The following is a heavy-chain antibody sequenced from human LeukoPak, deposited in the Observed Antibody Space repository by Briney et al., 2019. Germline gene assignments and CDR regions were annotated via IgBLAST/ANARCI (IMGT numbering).Heavy chain of an antibody. V-gene: IGHV3-23*01. CDR1: GIAFSSYA. CDR3: AKYFQHEWSYFDY. D-gene: IGHD3-3*01. J-gene: IGHJ4*02. CDR2: ISGSGGST. Sequence: GGSLRLSCAASGIAFSSYAMSWVRQAPGKGLEWVSGISGSGGSTYYADSVKGRFTISRDNSKNTLYLQMNSLRAEDPAVYYCAKYFQHEWSYFDYWGQGTLVTFSS.